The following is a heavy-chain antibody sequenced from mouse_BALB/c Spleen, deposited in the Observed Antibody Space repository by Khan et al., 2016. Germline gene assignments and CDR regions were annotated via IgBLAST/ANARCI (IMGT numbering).Heavy chain of an antibody. Sequence: EVQLQESGPGLVKPSQSLSLTCTVTGYSITSDYAWNWIRQFPGNKLEWMGYISYSGSTSYNPSLTSRISITRDTSKNQFFLQLNSVTTEDTATYYGAPYGNYRYFDCWGQGTTLTVSS. J-gene: IGHJ2*01. V-gene: IGHV3-2*02. D-gene: IGHD2-1*01. CDR1: GYSITSDYA. CDR3: APYGNYRYFDC. CDR2: ISYSGST.